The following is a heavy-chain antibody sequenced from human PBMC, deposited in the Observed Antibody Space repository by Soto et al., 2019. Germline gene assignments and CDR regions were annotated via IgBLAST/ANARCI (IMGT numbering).Heavy chain of an antibody. V-gene: IGHV5-51*01. Sequence: PGDSLKISCKGSGYSFTSYWIGWVRQMPGKGLEWMGIIYPGDSDTRYSPSFQGQVTISADKSISTAYLQWSSLKASDTAMYYCARLRAKYSGYEYYYYGMDVWGQGTTVTVS. CDR1: GYSFTSYW. CDR2: IYPGDSDT. J-gene: IGHJ6*02. D-gene: IGHD5-12*01. CDR3: ARLRAKYSGYEYYYYGMDV.